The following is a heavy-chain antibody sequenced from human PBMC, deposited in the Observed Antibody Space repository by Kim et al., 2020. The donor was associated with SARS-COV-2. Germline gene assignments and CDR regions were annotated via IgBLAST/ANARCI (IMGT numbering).Heavy chain of an antibody. J-gene: IGHJ4*02. CDR1: GGSISSGGYY. Sequence: SDTLSLTCTVSGGSISSGGYYWSWIRQHPGKGLEWIGYIYYSGSTYYNPSLKSRVTISVDTSKNQFSLKLSSVTAADTAVYYCAREVSSSSTTLDYFDYWGQGTLVTVSS. CDR2: IYYSGST. V-gene: IGHV4-31*03. CDR3: AREVSSSSTTLDYFDY. D-gene: IGHD6-6*01.